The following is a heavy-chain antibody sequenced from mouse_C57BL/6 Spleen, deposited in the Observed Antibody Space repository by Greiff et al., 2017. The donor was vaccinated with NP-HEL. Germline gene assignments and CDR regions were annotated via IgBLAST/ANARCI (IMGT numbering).Heavy chain of an antibody. J-gene: IGHJ4*01. Sequence: QVHVKQSGAELVRPGTSVKVSCKASGYAFTNYLIEWVKQRPGQGLEWIGVINPGSGGTNYNEKFKGKATLTADKSSSTAYMQLSSLTSEDSAVYFCARGTYYSNYVDAMDYWGQGTSVTVSS. CDR3: ARGTYYSNYVDAMDY. CDR2: INPGSGGT. V-gene: IGHV1-54*01. D-gene: IGHD2-5*01. CDR1: GYAFTNYL.